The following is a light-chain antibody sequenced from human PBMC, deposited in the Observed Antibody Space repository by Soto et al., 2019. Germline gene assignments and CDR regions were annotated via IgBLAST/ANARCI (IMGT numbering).Light chain of an antibody. CDR1: SSNIGGNS. Sequence: QSVLTQPPSVSAAPGQKVTISRSGSSSNIGGNSVSWYQQLPGTAPKLLIYDDNKRPSGIPDRFSGSKSGTSATLGITGFQTGDEADYYCGSWDSSLSAYVFGTGTKV. CDR2: DDN. J-gene: IGLJ1*01. CDR3: GSWDSSLSAYV. V-gene: IGLV1-51*01.